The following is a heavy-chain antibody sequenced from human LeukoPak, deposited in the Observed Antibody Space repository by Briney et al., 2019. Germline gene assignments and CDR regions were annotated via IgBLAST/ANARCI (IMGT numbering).Heavy chain of an antibody. V-gene: IGHV4-61*01. D-gene: IGHD3-3*01. CDR2: INYSGSA. CDR1: GGSINTISSYY. Sequence: SETLSLTCTVSGGSINTISSYYWSWIRQPPGKGLEWIGYINYSGSANYNPSLKSRVTMSVDASKNQLSLKLTSVTAADTAVYSCARVYRDDFWSGYSTHFDSWGQGTLVTVSS. CDR3: ARVYRDDFWSGYSTHFDS. J-gene: IGHJ4*02.